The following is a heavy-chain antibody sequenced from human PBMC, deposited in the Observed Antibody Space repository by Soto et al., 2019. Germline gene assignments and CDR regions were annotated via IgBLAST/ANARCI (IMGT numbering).Heavy chain of an antibody. CDR2: ISGSGGST. Sequence: GGSLRLSCAASGFTFSSYAMSWVRQAPGKGLEWVSAISGSGGSTYYADSVKGRFTISRDNSKNTLYLQMNSLRAEDTAVYYCARVVDYCDPYYYYGLDVCGQGTTVTVSS. CDR1: GFTFSSYA. CDR3: ARVVDYCDPYYYYGLDV. V-gene: IGHV3-23*01. D-gene: IGHD3-22*01. J-gene: IGHJ6*02.